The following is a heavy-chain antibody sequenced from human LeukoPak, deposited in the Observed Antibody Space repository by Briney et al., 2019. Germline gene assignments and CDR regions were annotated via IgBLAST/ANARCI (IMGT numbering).Heavy chain of an antibody. CDR3: ARDTYYYGSGIDY. Sequence: KPSETLSLTCAVYAGSCSGYYWSWLRQPPGKGLEWSGEINHSGSTNYNPSLKSRVTISVDTSQNQFSLKLSSVTAADTAVYYCARDTYYYGSGIDYWGQGTLVTVSS. CDR2: INHSGST. J-gene: IGHJ4*02. D-gene: IGHD3-10*01. V-gene: IGHV4-34*01. CDR1: AGSCSGYY.